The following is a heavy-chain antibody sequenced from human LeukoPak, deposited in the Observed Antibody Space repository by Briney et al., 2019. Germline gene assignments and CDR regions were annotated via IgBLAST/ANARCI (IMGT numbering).Heavy chain of an antibody. CDR3: TTDLGTYYHGSQRLIPIDY. CDR1: GFTFTNAW. D-gene: IGHD3-10*01. V-gene: IGHV3-15*01. CDR2: IKSKTAGETT. J-gene: IGHJ4*02. Sequence: PGGSLRLSCADSGFTFTNAWMSWVRQAPGKGLEWIGRIKSKTAGETTNYAEPVRGRFTISRDDSKSAVYLQMNSLKFEDTAVYYCTTDLGTYYHGSQRLIPIDYWGQGTLVTVSS.